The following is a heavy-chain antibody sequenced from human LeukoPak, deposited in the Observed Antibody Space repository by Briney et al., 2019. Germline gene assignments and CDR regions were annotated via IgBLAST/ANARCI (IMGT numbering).Heavy chain of an antibody. Sequence: GGSLRLSCAASGFTFSSYAMNWVRQAPGKGLEWVSIISGSGGSTYYADSVKGRFTLSRDTSKSTIYLHMNSLRAEDTAVYYCAKGLGRWLQYIDYWGQGTLVTVSS. D-gene: IGHD5-24*01. CDR3: AKGLGRWLQYIDY. CDR2: ISGSGGST. CDR1: GFTFSSYA. J-gene: IGHJ4*02. V-gene: IGHV3-23*01.